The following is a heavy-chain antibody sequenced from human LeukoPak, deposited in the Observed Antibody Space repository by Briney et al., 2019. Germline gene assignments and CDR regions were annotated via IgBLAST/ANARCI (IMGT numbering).Heavy chain of an antibody. CDR3: ARGAPGSYCSGGSCPYFDY. CDR1: GYTFIVYD. J-gene: IGHJ4*02. D-gene: IGHD2-15*01. CDR2: MNPNTGNT. Sequence: GASVKVSCKASGYTFIVYDINWVRQATGQGLEWMGWMNPNTGNTGDAQKLRGRVTMTRNTAISTASMELSSLTSEDTALYYCARGAPGSYCSGGSCPYFDYWGQGTLVSVSS. V-gene: IGHV1-8*01.